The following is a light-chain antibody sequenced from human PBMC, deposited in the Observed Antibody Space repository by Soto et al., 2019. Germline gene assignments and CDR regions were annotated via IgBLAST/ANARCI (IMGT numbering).Light chain of an antibody. Sequence: QSALTQPASVSGSPGQSITISCTGTSSDVGGYNYVSWYQQHPGKAPKFMIYDVSNRPSGVSNRFPGSKSGNTASLTISGLQAEEEADYYCSSYTTSNTRQIVFGTGTKVTVL. CDR1: SSDVGGYNY. V-gene: IGLV2-14*01. J-gene: IGLJ1*01. CDR2: DVS. CDR3: SSYTTSNTRQIV.